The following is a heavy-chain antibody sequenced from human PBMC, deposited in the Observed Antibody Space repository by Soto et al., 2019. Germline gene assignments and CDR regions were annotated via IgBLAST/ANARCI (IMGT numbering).Heavy chain of an antibody. CDR3: ARGRYGDY. V-gene: IGHV1-18*01. J-gene: IGHJ4*02. CDR2: ISAHNGNT. D-gene: IGHD1-1*01. Sequence: QVHLVQSGAEVKKPGASVKVSCKASGYTFTSYGITWVRQAPGQGLEWMGWISAHNGNTDYAQKLQGRVIVTRDTSTSTAYMELRSLRSVDTAVYYCARGRYGDYWGQGARFTVSS. CDR1: GYTFTSYG.